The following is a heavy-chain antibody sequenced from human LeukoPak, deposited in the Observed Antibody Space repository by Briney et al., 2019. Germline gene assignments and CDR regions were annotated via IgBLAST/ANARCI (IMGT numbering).Heavy chain of an antibody. CDR1: GGSISSYY. CDR3: ARSGYFDSSGYYIDY. J-gene: IGHJ4*02. D-gene: IGHD3-22*01. V-gene: IGHV4-39*07. CDR2: FYYSGST. Sequence: SETLSLTCTVSGGSISSYYWSWIRQPPGRGLEWIGSFYYSGSTYSNPSLKSRVTISLDTSKNQFSLKLSSVTAADTAVYYCARSGYFDSSGYYIDYWGQGSLVTVSS.